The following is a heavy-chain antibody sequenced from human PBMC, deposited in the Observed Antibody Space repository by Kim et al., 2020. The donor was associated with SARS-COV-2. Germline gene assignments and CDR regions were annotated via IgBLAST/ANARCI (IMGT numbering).Heavy chain of an antibody. CDR2: ISYDGKYH. D-gene: IGHD4-17*01. CDR1: GFTFSSHA. J-gene: IGHJ3*02. Sequence: GGSLRLSCAASGFTFSSHAMDWVRQAPGKGLEWLAVISYDGKYHYYADSAKGRFPISRDNSKNTLYLQMDSLRTEDTAVYYCARDKDAGLPLYAFDIWGQGTVVTVSP. V-gene: IGHV3-30*04. CDR3: ARDKDAGLPLYAFDI.